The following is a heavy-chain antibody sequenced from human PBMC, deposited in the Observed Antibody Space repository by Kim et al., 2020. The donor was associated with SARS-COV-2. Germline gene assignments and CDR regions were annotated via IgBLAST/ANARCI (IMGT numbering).Heavy chain of an antibody. CDR1: GFTFSSYS. CDR3: ASTDLCSSTSCYR. V-gene: IGHV3-21*01. CDR2: ISSSSSYI. D-gene: IGHD2-2*01. Sequence: GGSLRLSCAASGFTFSSYSMNWVRQAPGKGLEWVSSISSSSSYIYYADSVKGRFTISRDNAKNSLYLQMNSLRAEDTAVYYCASTDLCSSTSCYRWGQGTLVTVSS. J-gene: IGHJ4*02.